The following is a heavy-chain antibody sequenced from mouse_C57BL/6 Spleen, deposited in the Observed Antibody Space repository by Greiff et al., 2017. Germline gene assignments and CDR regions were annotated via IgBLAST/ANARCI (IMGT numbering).Heavy chain of an antibody. D-gene: IGHD2-5*01. V-gene: IGHV5-17*01. CDR2: ISSGSSTI. CDR3: ARPSNYDAMDD. CDR1: GFTFSDYG. J-gene: IGHJ4*01. Sequence: DVKLVESGGGLVKPGGSLTLSCAASGFTFSDYGMHWVRQAPEKGLEWVAYISSGSSTIYYADTVKGRFTLSRDNAENTLFLQMTSLRSEDTAMYYCARPSNYDAMDDWGQGTSVTVSS.